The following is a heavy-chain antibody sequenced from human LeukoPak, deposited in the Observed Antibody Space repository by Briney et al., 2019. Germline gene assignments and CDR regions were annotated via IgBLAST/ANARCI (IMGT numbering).Heavy chain of an antibody. V-gene: IGHV4-39*01. D-gene: IGHD1-26*01. CDR2: IYYSGST. Sequence: SETLSLTCTVSGGSISSSSYYWGWIRQPPGKGLEWIGSIYYSGSTYYNPSLKSRVTISVDTSKNQFSLKLSSVTAADTAVYYCARLKGEWELYYFDYWGQGTLVTVSS. J-gene: IGHJ4*02. CDR3: ARLKGEWELYYFDY. CDR1: GGSISSSSYY.